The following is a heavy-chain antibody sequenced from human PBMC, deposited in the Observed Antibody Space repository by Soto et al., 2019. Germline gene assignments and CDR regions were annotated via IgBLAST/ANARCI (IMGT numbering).Heavy chain of an antibody. J-gene: IGHJ4*02. CDR2: IPYDGSNK. Sequence: GGSLRLSCAASGFAFSSYGMHWVRQAPGKGLEWVAVIPYDGSNKYYADSVKGRFTISRDNSKNTLYLQMNSLRAEDTAVYYCAKDGGSSSAYFDYWGQGTLVTVSS. D-gene: IGHD6-6*01. CDR3: AKDGGSSSAYFDY. CDR1: GFAFSSYG. V-gene: IGHV3-30*18.